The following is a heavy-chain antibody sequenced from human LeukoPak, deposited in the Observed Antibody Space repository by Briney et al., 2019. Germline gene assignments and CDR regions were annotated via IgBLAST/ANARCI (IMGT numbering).Heavy chain of an antibody. CDR1: GFIFNNYA. J-gene: IGHJ4*02. CDR2: ISWNSGSI. V-gene: IGHV3-9*01. Sequence: GGSLRLSCAGFGFIFNNYAMHWVRQPPGKGLEWVSGISWNSGSIDYADSVKGRFTISRDNAKNSLYLQMNSLRVEDTAFYYCAKDNRRHYTSGPNPDSLHWGQGALATVSS. D-gene: IGHD6-19*01. CDR3: AKDNRRHYTSGPNPDSLH.